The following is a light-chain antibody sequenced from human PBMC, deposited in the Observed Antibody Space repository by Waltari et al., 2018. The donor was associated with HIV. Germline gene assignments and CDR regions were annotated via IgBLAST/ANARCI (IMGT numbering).Light chain of an antibody. CDR1: NSNIGKNG. J-gene: IGLJ3*02. Sequence: QSVLIQSPSMSGTPGQRITISCSGSNSNIGKNGVYCHQPFPGTAPKVLIYSNNRRPSGVPDRFSGSKSGTSASLAISGLRSEDEADYYCSVWDDSLSVQVFGGGTKLTVL. CDR2: SNN. V-gene: IGLV1-47*01. CDR3: SVWDDSLSVQV.